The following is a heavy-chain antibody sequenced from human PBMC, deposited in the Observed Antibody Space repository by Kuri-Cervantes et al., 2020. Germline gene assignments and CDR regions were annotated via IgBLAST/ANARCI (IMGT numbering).Heavy chain of an antibody. Sequence: GGSLRLSCAASGFTFSSDSMNWVRQPPGKGLEWVSSISSSSSYIYYADSVKGRFTISRDNAKNSLYLQMNSLRAEDTAVYYCARDFTSRIGYSSSWYRTYYYYGMDVWGQGTTVTVSS. V-gene: IGHV3-21*01. D-gene: IGHD6-13*01. CDR2: ISSSSSYI. CDR1: GFTFSSDS. CDR3: ARDFTSRIGYSSSWYRTYYYYGMDV. J-gene: IGHJ6*02.